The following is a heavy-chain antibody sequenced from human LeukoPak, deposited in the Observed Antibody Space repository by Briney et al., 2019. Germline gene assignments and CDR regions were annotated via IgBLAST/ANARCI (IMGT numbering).Heavy chain of an antibody. CDR3: ARLSYSRGAFDI. CDR2: IYHSGST. V-gene: IGHV4-38-2*01. Sequence: SETLSLTCAVSGYSISSGYYWGWIRPPPGKGLEWIGRIYHSGSTYYNPSLKRRVTISVDTSKNQFSLKLSSVTAADTAVYYCARLSYSRGAFDIWGQGTMVTVSS. D-gene: IGHD6-13*01. J-gene: IGHJ3*02. CDR1: GYSISSGYY.